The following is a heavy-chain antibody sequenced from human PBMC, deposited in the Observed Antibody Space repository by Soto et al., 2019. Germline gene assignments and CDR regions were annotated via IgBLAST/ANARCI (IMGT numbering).Heavy chain of an antibody. Sequence: SQTLSLTCAISGDSVSSNSAAWNWIRQSPSRGLEWLGRTYYRSKWYNDYAVSVKSRITINPDTSKNQFSLQLNSVTPEDTAVYYCAKIPYCSSTSCYEGWFDPWGKGTLVTVSS. D-gene: IGHD2-2*01. CDR3: AKIPYCSSTSCYEGWFDP. CDR1: GDSVSSNSAA. CDR2: TYYRSKWYN. V-gene: IGHV6-1*01. J-gene: IGHJ5*02.